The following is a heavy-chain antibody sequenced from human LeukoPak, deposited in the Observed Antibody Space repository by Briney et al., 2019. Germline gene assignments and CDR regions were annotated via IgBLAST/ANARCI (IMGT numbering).Heavy chain of an antibody. V-gene: IGHV3-74*01. CDR2: INSDGSST. CDR1: GFTFSSYW. CDR3: AKRGAEVGATVAPGDY. J-gene: IGHJ4*02. D-gene: IGHD1-26*01. Sequence: GGSLRLSCAASGFTFSSYWMHWVRQAPGKGLVWVSRINSDGSSTTYADSVKGRFTISSDNSKNTLYLQMNSLRAEDTAVYYCAKRGAEVGATVAPGDYWGQGTLVTVSS.